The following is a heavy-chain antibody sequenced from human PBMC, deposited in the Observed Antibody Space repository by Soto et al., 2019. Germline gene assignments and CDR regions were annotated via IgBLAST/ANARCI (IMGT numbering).Heavy chain of an antibody. D-gene: IGHD5-12*01. V-gene: IGHV3-23*01. CDR3: AKDSFINLRGYDSY. Sequence: EVQLLESGGGLVQPGGSLRLSCAASGFTFSTYAMIWVRQAPGKGLEWVSAISGSGDSTYYADSVKGWFTISRDNSKNTLYLQMSSLRAEDTAIYYCAKDSFINLRGYDSYWGQGTLVTVSS. J-gene: IGHJ4*02. CDR2: ISGSGDST. CDR1: GFTFSTYA.